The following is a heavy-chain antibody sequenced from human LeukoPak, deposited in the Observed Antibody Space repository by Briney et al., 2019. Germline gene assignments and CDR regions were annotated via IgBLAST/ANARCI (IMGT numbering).Heavy chain of an antibody. Sequence: KPGGSLRLSCAGSGFTFSSYSMNWVRQAPGKGLEWVSCISSSSYIYYADSVKGRFTISRDNAKNSLYLQMNSLRAEDTAVYYCATSPVYSYGHPYYFDYWGQGTLVTVSS. J-gene: IGHJ4*02. CDR3: ATSPVYSYGHPYYFDY. V-gene: IGHV3-21*01. CDR1: GFTFSSYS. CDR2: ISSSSYI. D-gene: IGHD5-18*01.